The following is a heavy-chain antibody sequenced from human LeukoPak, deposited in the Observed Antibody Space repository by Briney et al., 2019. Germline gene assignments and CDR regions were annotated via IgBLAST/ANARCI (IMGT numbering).Heavy chain of an antibody. D-gene: IGHD6-13*01. J-gene: IGHJ6*03. CDR1: GGSISSGSYY. CDR3: AREEEPQLVSTDYYYYYMDV. V-gene: IGHV4-61*02. CDR2: IYTSAST. Sequence: SQTLSLTCTVSGGSISSGSYYWRCLRQPAGTGLEWVGRIYTSASTNYNPSLNSRATISVDTSKNQFSLKLSSVTAADTAVYYCAREEEPQLVSTDYYYYYMDVWGKGTTVTISS.